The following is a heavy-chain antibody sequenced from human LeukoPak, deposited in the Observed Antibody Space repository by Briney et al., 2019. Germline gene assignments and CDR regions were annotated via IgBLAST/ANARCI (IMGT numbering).Heavy chain of an antibody. CDR1: GFTFSSYS. V-gene: IGHV3-21*01. D-gene: IGHD3-10*01. CDR2: ISSSSSYI. CDR3: AREITMVRGVMNY. Sequence: PGGSLRLSCAASGFTFSSYSMNWVRQAPGKGLEWVSSISSSSSYIYYADSVKGRFTISRDNAKNSLYLQMNSLRAEDTAVYYCAREITMVRGVMNYWGQGTLVTVSS. J-gene: IGHJ4*02.